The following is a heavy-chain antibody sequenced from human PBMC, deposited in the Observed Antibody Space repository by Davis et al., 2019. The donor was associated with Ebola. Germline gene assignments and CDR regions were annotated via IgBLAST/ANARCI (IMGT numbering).Heavy chain of an antibody. V-gene: IGHV3-74*01. CDR2: INSDGTFT. J-gene: IGHJ4*02. D-gene: IGHD3-16*01. Sequence: GESLKISCAASVFTFSNYWMYWVRQAPGEGLMCVSRINSDGTFTTYADSVKGRFTITRDNSKNTLYLLMDSLRAEDTAVYYCAKGSGRDYVWGRIPDFWGQGTMVIVSS. CDR3: AKGSGRDYVWGRIPDF. CDR1: VFTFSNYW.